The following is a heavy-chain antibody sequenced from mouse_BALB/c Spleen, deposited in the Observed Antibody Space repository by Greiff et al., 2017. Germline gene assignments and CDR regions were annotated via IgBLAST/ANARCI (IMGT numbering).Heavy chain of an antibody. D-gene: IGHD2-1*01. CDR1: GFTFSSYG. J-gene: IGHJ3*01. CDR3: ARHYGNPFAY. Sequence: EVQLVESGGDLVKPGGSLKLSCAASGFTFSSYGMSWVRQTPDKRLEWVATISSGGSYTYYPDSVKGRFTISRDNAKNTLYLQMSSLKSEDTAMYYCARHYGNPFAYWGQGTLVTVSA. CDR2: ISSGGSYT. V-gene: IGHV5-6*01.